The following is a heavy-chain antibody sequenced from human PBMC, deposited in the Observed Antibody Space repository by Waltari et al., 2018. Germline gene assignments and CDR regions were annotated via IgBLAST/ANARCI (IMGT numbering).Heavy chain of an antibody. CDR2: IYTSGST. CDR3: ARGQPMVRGVQPHNWFDP. CDR1: GGSIDSGSYY. V-gene: IGHV4-61*02. Sequence: SQTLSLTCTVSGGSIDSGSYYWSWIRQPAGKGLEWIGRIYTSGSTYYNPSLKSRVTISVDTSKNQFSLKLSSVTAADTAVYYCARGQPMVRGVQPHNWFDPWGQGTLVTVSS. D-gene: IGHD3-10*01. J-gene: IGHJ5*02.